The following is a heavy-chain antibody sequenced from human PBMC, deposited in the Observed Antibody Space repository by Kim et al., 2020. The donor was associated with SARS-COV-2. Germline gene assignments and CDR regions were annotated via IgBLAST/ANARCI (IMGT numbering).Heavy chain of an antibody. CDR1: GGSISSSSDY. Sequence: SETLSLTCTVSGGSISSSSDYWGWIRQPPGKGLEWIGVIYSDGSTYYHPSLESRVSISVDTSKNQFSLRLISVTAADTAVYYCVRQIHYYHIGGYLSDWFDPWGQGTLVTVSS. CDR3: VRQIHYYHIGGYLSDWFDP. CDR2: IYSDGST. J-gene: IGHJ5*02. V-gene: IGHV4-39*01. D-gene: IGHD3-22*01.